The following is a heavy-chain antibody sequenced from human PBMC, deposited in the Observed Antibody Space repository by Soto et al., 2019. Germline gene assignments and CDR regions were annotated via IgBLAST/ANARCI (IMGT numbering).Heavy chain of an antibody. V-gene: IGHV1-58*01. CDR3: ARGINPDNYYFDY. CDR1: GFTFTSSA. CDR2: IVVGSGNT. D-gene: IGHD1-1*01. J-gene: IGHJ4*02. Sequence: SVKVSCKASGFTFTSSAVQCVRQARGQRLEWIGWIVVGSGNTNYAQKFQGRVTMTRDTSTSTAYMELSSLRSEDTAVYYCARGINPDNYYFDYWGQGTLVTVSS.